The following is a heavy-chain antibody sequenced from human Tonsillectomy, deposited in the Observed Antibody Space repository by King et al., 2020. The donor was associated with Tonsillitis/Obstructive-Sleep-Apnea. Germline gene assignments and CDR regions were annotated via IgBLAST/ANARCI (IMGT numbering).Heavy chain of an antibody. V-gene: IGHV3-30*18. CDR2: ISCDGSNK. D-gene: IGHD1-1*01. J-gene: IGHJ4*02. CDR3: AKEDPPSSFNYWNDGLDY. Sequence: VQLVESGGGVVQPGRSLRLSCAASGFTFSTYDMHWVRQAPGKGLEWVEVISCDGSNKYYADSVKGRFTISRDNSKNTLYLQMNSLRAEDTAVYYCAKEDPPSSFNYWNDGLDYWGQGTLVTVSS. CDR1: GFTFSTYD.